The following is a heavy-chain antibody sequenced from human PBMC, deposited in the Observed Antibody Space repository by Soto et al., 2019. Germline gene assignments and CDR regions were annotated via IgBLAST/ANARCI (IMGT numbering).Heavy chain of an antibody. CDR2: IKGDESNT. D-gene: IGHD3-10*01. Sequence: EVQLVESGGGLVQPGGSLRLSCAASGFTFSTYWMHWVRQAPGKGLVWVSRIKGDESNTNYADSVKVRFTISRDNAKNTLYLQMNSLRAEDTAMYYCARGALRAYYLDYWGQGALVTVSS. J-gene: IGHJ4*02. V-gene: IGHV3-74*01. CDR1: GFTFSTYW. CDR3: ARGALRAYYLDY.